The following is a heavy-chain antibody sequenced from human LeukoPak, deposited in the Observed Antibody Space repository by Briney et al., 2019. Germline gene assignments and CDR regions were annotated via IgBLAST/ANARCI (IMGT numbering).Heavy chain of an antibody. D-gene: IGHD3-16*01. CDR2: ISSSGGRI. Sequence: PGGSLRLSCAASGFTFSSYAMSWVRQAPGKGLEWVSYISSSGGRIDYADSVKGRFTISRDNFKNTLYLQMDTLRAEDTAVYYCAKDPRDMYYDYVWGGFDPWGQGTLVTVSS. CDR3: AKDPRDMYYDYVWGGFDP. V-gene: IGHV3-23*01. J-gene: IGHJ5*02. CDR1: GFTFSSYA.